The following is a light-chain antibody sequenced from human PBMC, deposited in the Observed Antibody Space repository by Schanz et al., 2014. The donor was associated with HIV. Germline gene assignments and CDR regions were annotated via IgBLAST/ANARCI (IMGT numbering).Light chain of an antibody. CDR3: QQYDNLLRGS. Sequence: DIQMTQSPSSLSASVGDRVTITCQASQDISNYLNWYQQKPGKAPKLLIYDASNLETGVPSRFSGSGSGTDFTVTISSLQPEDIAIYYCQQYDNLLRGSFGGGTKVEMK. V-gene: IGKV1-33*01. J-gene: IGKJ4*01. CDR2: DAS. CDR1: QDISNY.